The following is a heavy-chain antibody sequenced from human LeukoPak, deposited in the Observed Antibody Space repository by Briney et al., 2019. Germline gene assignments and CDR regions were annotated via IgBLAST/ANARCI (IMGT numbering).Heavy chain of an antibody. CDR3: ARLVDDPFDFWNY. CDR2: IYPGDSDT. CDR1: GYSFTNYW. V-gene: IGHV5-51*01. Sequence: GESLKISCKGSGYSFTNYWIGWVRQMPGKGLEWMGIIYPGDSDTRYSPSFQGQVTISADKSISTAYLQWSSLKASDTAIYYCARLVDDPFDFWNYWGQGTLVTVSS. D-gene: IGHD3-3*01. J-gene: IGHJ4*02.